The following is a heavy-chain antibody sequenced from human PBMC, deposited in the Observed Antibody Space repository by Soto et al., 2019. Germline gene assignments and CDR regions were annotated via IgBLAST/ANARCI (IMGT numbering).Heavy chain of an antibody. Sequence: QVPLQQWGAGLLKPSETLSLTCAVYGGSFSGYQWSWIRQTPGKGLEWIGEINDSGNINYNPSLKSRVTRLVDTAKKQISLELSSVTAADTAVYYSARGLILWFGELSRRGGYYYYMDVWGTGTTVTVSS. CDR1: GGSFSGYQ. D-gene: IGHD3-10*01. CDR3: ARGLILWFGELSRRGGYYYYMDV. CDR2: INDSGNI. V-gene: IGHV4-34*01. J-gene: IGHJ6*03.